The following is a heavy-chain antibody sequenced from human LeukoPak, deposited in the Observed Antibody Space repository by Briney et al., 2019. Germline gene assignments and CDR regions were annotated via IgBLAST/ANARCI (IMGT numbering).Heavy chain of an antibody. CDR2: IGSSSAPI. CDR1: EFPFGTSG. CDR3: GSRWFD. J-gene: IGHJ4*02. Sequence: GGSLRLSCAASEFPFGTSGMNWFRQAPGKGLEWVSFIGSSSAPIYYADSVKGRFTISRDNARNSLFLQMNSLRVDDTAIYYCGSRWFDWGQGTLVTVSS. D-gene: IGHD4-23*01. V-gene: IGHV3-48*01.